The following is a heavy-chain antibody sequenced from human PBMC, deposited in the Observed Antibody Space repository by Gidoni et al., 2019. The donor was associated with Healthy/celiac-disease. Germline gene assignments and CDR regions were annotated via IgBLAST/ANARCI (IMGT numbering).Heavy chain of an antibody. Sequence: QAQLVQPGAAVKQPGASVKVSCKASGYTSTSYDINWVRQATGQGLEWMGWMNHNSGNTGNAHKVQGKVTMARNTSISTAYMELSSLRSEDTAVYYCARGIHCSGGSGYSVGPACDPWGQGTLVTVSS. CDR3: ARGIHCSGGSGYSVGPACDP. J-gene: IGHJ5*02. V-gene: IGHV1-8*01. CDR2: MNHNSGNT. CDR1: GYTSTSYD. D-gene: IGHD2-15*01.